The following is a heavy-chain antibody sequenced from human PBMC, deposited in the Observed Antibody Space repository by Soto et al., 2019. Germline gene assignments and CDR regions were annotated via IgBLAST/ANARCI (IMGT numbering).Heavy chain of an antibody. CDR3: ARSQGSSTSLEIYYYYYYGMDV. V-gene: IGHV1-69*01. D-gene: IGHD2-2*01. CDR1: GGTFGSYA. Sequence: QVQLVQSGAEVKKPGSSVKVSCKASGGTFGSYAISWVRQAPGQGLEWMGGIIPIPGTANYAQNFQGRVTIAADESTSTANMEQSSLRSEDTAVYYCARSQGSSTSLEIYYYYYYGMDVWGQGTTVTVSS. CDR2: IIPIPGTA. J-gene: IGHJ6*02.